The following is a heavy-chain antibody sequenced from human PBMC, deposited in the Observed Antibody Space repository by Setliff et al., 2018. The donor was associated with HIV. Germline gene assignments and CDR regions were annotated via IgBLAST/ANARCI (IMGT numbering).Heavy chain of an antibody. CDR3: VRDDYGYNGKGFDY. Sequence: SQTLSLTCTSSGDSISGYYWSWIRQPAGKGLEWIGRMHTSGNTNYNPSLKSRVTMSVDTSKNQFSLRLSSVTAADTAVYYCVRDDYGYNGKGFDYWGPGTLVTVSS. CDR2: MHTSGNT. CDR1: GDSISGYY. D-gene: IGHD4-17*01. V-gene: IGHV4-4*07. J-gene: IGHJ4*02.